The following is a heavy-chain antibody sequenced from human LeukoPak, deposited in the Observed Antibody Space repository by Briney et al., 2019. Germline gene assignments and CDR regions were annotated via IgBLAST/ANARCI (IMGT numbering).Heavy chain of an antibody. CDR1: GDSINSDDHL. V-gene: IGHV4-30-2*01. D-gene: IGHD5-18*01. CDR2: MSHSGRS. J-gene: IGHJ4*02. Sequence: SQTLSLTCTVSGDSINSDDHLWSWIRQPPGKGLEWIVYMSHSGRSYYNPSLKSRVTMSVDTSSNQFSLNLNSVTAADTAMYYCARQEGLGYSYGSYFDYWGQGTLVTVSS. CDR3: ARQEGLGYSYGSYFDY.